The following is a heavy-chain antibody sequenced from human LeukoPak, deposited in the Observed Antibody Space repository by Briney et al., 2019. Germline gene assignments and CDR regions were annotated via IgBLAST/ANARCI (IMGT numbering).Heavy chain of an antibody. CDR3: AATTVTTWSVNDY. CDR1: GFTFSSYA. Sequence: PGGSLRLSCAASGFTFSSYAMSWVRQAPGKGLEWVAVISYDGSNKYYADSVKGRFTISRDNSKNTLYLQMNSLRAEDTAVYYCAATTVTTWSVNDYWGQGTLVTVSS. D-gene: IGHD4-17*01. CDR2: ISYDGSNK. V-gene: IGHV3-30*03. J-gene: IGHJ4*02.